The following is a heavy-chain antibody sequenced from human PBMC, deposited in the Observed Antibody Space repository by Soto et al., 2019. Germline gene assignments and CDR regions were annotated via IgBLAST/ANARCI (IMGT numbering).Heavy chain of an antibody. V-gene: IGHV2-5*02. D-gene: IGHD3-10*01. CDR2: IYWDDDK. J-gene: IGHJ4*02. Sequence: QITLKESGPTLVKPTQTLTLTCTFSGFSLSTSGVGVGWIRQRPVKALEWLALIYWDDDKRYSPSLKIRPTITNDSNKTQVVLTMTHMDAVATATYYCAHSDYCGSGSPFYWGQGTLVTVSS. CDR1: GFSLSTSGVG. CDR3: AHSDYCGSGSPFY.